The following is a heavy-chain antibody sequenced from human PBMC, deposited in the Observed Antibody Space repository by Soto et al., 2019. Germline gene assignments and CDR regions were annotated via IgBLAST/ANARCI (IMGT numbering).Heavy chain of an antibody. CDR3: ARVGAYGDHGVRTSNWFDP. CDR1: GFSFRSYW. V-gene: IGHV3-7*02. CDR2: IYQDGSEK. J-gene: IGHJ5*02. D-gene: IGHD4-17*01. Sequence: LRLSCAASGFSFRSYWMSWVRQAPGRGLEWLANIYQDGSEKYYVDSVKGRFTISRDNSKNSLYLQMNSLRAEDTAVYYCARVGAYGDHGVRTSNWFDPWGQGTLVTVSS.